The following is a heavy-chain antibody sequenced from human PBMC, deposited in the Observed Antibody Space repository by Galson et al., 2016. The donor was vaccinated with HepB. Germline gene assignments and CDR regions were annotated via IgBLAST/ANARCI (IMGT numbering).Heavy chain of an antibody. CDR3: ARASGVVPISRWFDY. V-gene: IGHV1-2*02. D-gene: IGHD2-21*01. Sequence: SCKASGYSFTANYIHWVRQAPGQGLEWMGWINPNSGGTTYAQKLRGRVTMTRDTSISIAYMELSGLTSDDTAVYYCARASGVVPISRWFDYWGQGTLVTVSS. J-gene: IGHJ4*02. CDR2: INPNSGGT. CDR1: GYSFTANY.